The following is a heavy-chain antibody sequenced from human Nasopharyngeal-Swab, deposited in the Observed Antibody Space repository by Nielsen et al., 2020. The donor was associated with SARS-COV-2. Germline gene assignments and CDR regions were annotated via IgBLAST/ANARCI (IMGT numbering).Heavy chain of an antibody. CDR2: ISHGGNT. CDR1: SYSISFGYF. V-gene: IGHV4-38-2*02. D-gene: IGHD2/OR15-2a*01. Sequence: SETLSLTCTVSSYSISFGYFWGWIRQPPGKGLELIGSISHGGNTYYNPSLKSRVSISVDTSKNLVSLRLSSATAADTAVYYCARDKGFSFDVWGQGTTVIVSS. CDR3: ARDKGFSFDV. J-gene: IGHJ6*02.